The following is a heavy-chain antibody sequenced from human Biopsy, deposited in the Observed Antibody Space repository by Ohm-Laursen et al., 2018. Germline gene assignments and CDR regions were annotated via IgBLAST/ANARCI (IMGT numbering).Heavy chain of an antibody. CDR2: FAPENGRI. J-gene: IGHJ4*02. CDR3: AADINVWNVNY. D-gene: IGHD1-1*01. V-gene: IGHV1-24*01. CDR1: GYSLTELS. Sequence: ASVKVSCKVSGYSLTELSMHWVRQAPGQGLEWMGGFAPENGRIVYSQKFQGRVTMTEDTSTSTAYMEVWRLRSDETAVYYCAADINVWNVNYWGQGAQVIVSS.